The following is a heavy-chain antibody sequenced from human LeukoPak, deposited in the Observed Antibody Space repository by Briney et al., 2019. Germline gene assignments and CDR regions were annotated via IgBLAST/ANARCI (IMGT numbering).Heavy chain of an antibody. Sequence: GGSLRLSCAASEFTFSYYSMNWVRQAPGKGLEWVSYITSNSRTTYYADSVKGRFTISRDNAKKSLYLQMNSLRAEDTAVYYCARESVGTIHYFDYWGQGTLDTVSS. V-gene: IGHV3-48*01. CDR2: ITSNSRTT. CDR1: EFTFSYYS. CDR3: ARESVGTIHYFDY. D-gene: IGHD2-2*01. J-gene: IGHJ4*02.